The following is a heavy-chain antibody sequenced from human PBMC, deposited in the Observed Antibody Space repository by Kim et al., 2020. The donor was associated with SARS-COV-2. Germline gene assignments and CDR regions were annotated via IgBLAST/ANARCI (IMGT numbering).Heavy chain of an antibody. Sequence: KVQGRVTITADKSTSTAYRELSSLRSEDTAVYYCARLWFGELKEGDAFDIWGQGTMVTVSS. J-gene: IGHJ3*02. D-gene: IGHD3-10*01. CDR3: ARLWFGELKEGDAFDI. V-gene: IGHV1-69*02.